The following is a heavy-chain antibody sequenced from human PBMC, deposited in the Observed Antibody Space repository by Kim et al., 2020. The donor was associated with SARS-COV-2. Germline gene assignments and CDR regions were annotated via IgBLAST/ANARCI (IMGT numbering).Heavy chain of an antibody. CDR1: GDSISSGDYS. Sequence: SETLSLTCAVSGDSISSGDYSWTWIRQPPGKGLECIGYVYYRVSTYYNPSLKSRVTISVDRSKNQLSLKLISVTAADTAVYYCARVRRAAADIWGQGTLVTVSS. D-gene: IGHD6-13*01. J-gene: IGHJ4*02. CDR3: ARVRRAAADI. V-gene: IGHV4-30-2*01. CDR2: VYYRVST.